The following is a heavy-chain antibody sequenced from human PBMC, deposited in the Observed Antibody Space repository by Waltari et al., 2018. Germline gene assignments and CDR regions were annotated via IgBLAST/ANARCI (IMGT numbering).Heavy chain of an antibody. J-gene: IGHJ5*02. CDR1: GYSISSVYY. D-gene: IGHD3-10*01. V-gene: IGHV4-38-2*01. CDR2: IYHSGRT. Sequence: QVQLQESGPGLVKPSETLSLTCAVSGYSISSVYYWGWIRQPPGKGLEWIGSIYHSGRTYYNPSHKRRVTISVETSKNQFSLKLSSVTAADTAVYYCARAAPSAGSYYRTSNWFDPWGQGTLVTVSS. CDR3: ARAAPSAGSYYRTSNWFDP.